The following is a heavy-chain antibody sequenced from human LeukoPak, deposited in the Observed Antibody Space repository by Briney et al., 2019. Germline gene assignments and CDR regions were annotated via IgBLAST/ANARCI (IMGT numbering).Heavy chain of an antibody. V-gene: IGHV4-59*08. J-gene: IGHJ5*01. D-gene: IGHD2-8*01. CDR2: IHYSGTS. Sequence: SETLSLTCSVSGDSISSFYWNWIRQSPGKGLEWIGNIHYSGTSNYNPSLKSRVTISIDTSRQQFFLKLSSVTAADTAVYYCVLAPNSNWFDFWGQGTRVTVSS. CDR1: GDSISSFY. CDR3: VLAPNSNWFDF.